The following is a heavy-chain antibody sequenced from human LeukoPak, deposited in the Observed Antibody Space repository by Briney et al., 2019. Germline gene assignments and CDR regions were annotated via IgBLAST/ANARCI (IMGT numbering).Heavy chain of an antibody. D-gene: IGHD3-9*01. CDR3: ARGNRLRYFDWPFDY. CDR2: IYYSGST. CDR1: GGSISSYY. J-gene: IGHJ4*02. V-gene: IGHV4-59*12. Sequence: SETLSLTCTVSGGSISSYYWSWIRQPPGKGLEWIGYIYYSGSTNYNPSLKSRVTISVDTSKNQFSLKLSSVTAADTAVYYCARGNRLRYFDWPFDYWGQGTLVTVSS.